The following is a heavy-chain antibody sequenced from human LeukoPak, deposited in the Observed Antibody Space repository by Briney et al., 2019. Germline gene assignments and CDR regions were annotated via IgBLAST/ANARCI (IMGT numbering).Heavy chain of an antibody. V-gene: IGHV4-59*01. J-gene: IGHJ5*02. CDR2: IYYSGST. D-gene: IGHD3-10*01. CDR1: GGSISSYY. Sequence: SETLSLTCTASGGSISSYYWSWIRQPPGKGLEWIGYIYYSGSTYYTASLKSRVTISVDTSKNQFSLKLSSVTAADTAVYYCARSSPMVRGVIIPHNWFDPWGQGTLVTVSS. CDR3: ARSSPMVRGVIIPHNWFDP.